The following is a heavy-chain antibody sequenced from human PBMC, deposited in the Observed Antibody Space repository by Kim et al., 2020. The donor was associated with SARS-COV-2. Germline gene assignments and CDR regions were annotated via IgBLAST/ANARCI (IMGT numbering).Heavy chain of an antibody. J-gene: IGHJ4*02. D-gene: IGHD3-10*01. CDR3: AGPGVDN. V-gene: IGHV3-7*04. Sequence: YLDSVEGRFTISRDNAKNSVFLQMDSLRVEDTAVYYWAGPGVDNWGQGTLVTVSS.